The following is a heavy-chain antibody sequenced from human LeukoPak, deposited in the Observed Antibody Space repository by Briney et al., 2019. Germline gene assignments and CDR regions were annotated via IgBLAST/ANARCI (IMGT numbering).Heavy chain of an antibody. V-gene: IGHV4-39*07. Sequence: SETLSLTCTVSGGSISSYYWGWIRQPPGKGLEWIGSIYYSGSTYYNPSLKSRVTISVDTSKNQFSLKVTSVTAADTAVYYCARRYCTNGVCYRSAFDIWGQGTMVSVSS. J-gene: IGHJ3*02. CDR3: ARRYCTNGVCYRSAFDI. CDR1: GGSISSYY. CDR2: IYYSGST. D-gene: IGHD2-8*01.